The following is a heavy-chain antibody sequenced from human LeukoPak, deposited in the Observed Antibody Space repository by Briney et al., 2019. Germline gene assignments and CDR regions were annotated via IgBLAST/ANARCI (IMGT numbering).Heavy chain of an antibody. CDR1: GYSFTNYW. Sequence: GESLKISCKGPGYSFTNYWIGWVRQMPGQGLEWMGIIHPGDSYTRYSPSFQGQVTISVDKSINTAYLQWSSLKASDTAMYYCARRWVKYYGDYGEGGYLDYWGQGSLVTVSS. CDR3: ARRWVKYYGDYGEGGYLDY. D-gene: IGHD4-17*01. J-gene: IGHJ4*02. CDR2: IHPGDSYT. V-gene: IGHV5-51*01.